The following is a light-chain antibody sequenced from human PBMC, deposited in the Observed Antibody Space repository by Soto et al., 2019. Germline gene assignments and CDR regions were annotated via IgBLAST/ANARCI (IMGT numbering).Light chain of an antibody. V-gene: IGKV1-5*03. CDR1: QSISSW. CDR3: QQYNSYPWT. Sequence: DIQMTQSPSTLSASVGDRVTITCRASQSISSWLAWYQQKPGKAPKLLIYKASSLESGVPSRFRGSGSGTEFTLTLSSLQPDDFATYYCQQYNSYPWTFGQGTKVEIK. J-gene: IGKJ1*01. CDR2: KAS.